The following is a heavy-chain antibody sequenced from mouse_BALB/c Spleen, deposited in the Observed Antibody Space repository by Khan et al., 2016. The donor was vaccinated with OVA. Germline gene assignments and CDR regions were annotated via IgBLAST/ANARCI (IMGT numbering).Heavy chain of an antibody. CDR2: ISYSGST. Sequence: EVQLQESGPGLVKPSQSLSLTCTVTGYSITSDYAWNWIRQFPGNKLEWMGYISYSGSTNYNPALKSRISITRDTSKNQFFLQLNSVTTEDTATYYCARGGSRYNYAMDYWGQGTSVTGSS. CDR1: GYSITSDYA. D-gene: IGHD1-1*01. CDR3: ARGGSRYNYAMDY. J-gene: IGHJ4*01. V-gene: IGHV3-2*02.